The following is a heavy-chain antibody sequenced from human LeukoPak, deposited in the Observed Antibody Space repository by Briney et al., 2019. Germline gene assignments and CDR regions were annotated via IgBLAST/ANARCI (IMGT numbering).Heavy chain of an antibody. V-gene: IGHV4-59*01. Sequence: KPSETLSLTCTVSGGSISSYYWSWLRQPPGKGLEWIGYIYYSGSTNYNPSLKSRVTISVDTSKNQFSLKLSSVTAADTAVYYCARYMAGDFDYWGQGTLVTVSS. CDR1: GGSISSYY. CDR2: IYYSGST. D-gene: IGHD6-19*01. J-gene: IGHJ4*02. CDR3: ARYMAGDFDY.